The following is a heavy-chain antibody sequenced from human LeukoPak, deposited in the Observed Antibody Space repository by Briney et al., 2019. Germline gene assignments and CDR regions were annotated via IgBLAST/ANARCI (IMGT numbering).Heavy chain of an antibody. CDR1: GFTFSSYA. J-gene: IGHJ4*02. CDR2: ISGSGGYT. V-gene: IGHV3-23*01. CDR3: AKGSYYDSSGSFYFDY. Sequence: GGSLRLSCAASGFTFSSYAMNWVRQAPGKGLEWVSAISGSGGYTYYADSVKGRLTISRDNSKNTLYLQMNSLRAEDTAVYYCAKGSYYDSSGSFYFDYWGQGTLVTVSS. D-gene: IGHD3-22*01.